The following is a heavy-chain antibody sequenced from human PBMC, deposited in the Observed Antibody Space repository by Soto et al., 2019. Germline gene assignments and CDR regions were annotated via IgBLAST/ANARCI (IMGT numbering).Heavy chain of an antibody. CDR3: AKDKVTVVVTAPFDY. CDR2: ISYDGSNK. V-gene: IGHV3-30*18. Sequence: QVQLVESGGGVVQPGRSLRLSCAASGFTFSSYGMHWVRQAPGKGPEWVAVISYDGSNKYYAESVKGRFTISRDNSKNTLYLQMNSLRAEDTAVYYCAKDKVTVVVTAPFDYWGQGTLVTVSS. J-gene: IGHJ4*02. D-gene: IGHD2-21*02. CDR1: GFTFSSYG.